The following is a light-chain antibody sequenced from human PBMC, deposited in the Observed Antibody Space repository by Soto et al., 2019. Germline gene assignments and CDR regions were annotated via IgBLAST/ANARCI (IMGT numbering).Light chain of an antibody. CDR1: RGIDIY. CDR2: AAS. CDR3: QQSYSTPVT. Sequence: DIQMTQSPSSLSASVGDRVTITCRASRGIDIYLNWYLQKPGKAPKLLIYAASNLQTGVPSRFSGSGSGTDFTLTISSLQPEDFATYYCQQSYSTPVTFGQGTKVEIK. J-gene: IGKJ1*01. V-gene: IGKV1-39*01.